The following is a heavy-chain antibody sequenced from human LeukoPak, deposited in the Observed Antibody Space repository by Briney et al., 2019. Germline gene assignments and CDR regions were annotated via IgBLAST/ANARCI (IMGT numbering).Heavy chain of an antibody. CDR1: GYSISTSNY. J-gene: IGHJ3*02. V-gene: IGHV4-28*05. Sequence: SDTLSLTCAVSGYSISTSNYWAWIRQPPGKGLEWIGRIYYSGGIYYNPSLKSRVTMSVDTSKNQFSLKLSSVTAVDTAVYYCARKTTTGPTKAAFDIWGQGTMLTVSS. CDR2: IYYSGGI. D-gene: IGHD4-17*01. CDR3: ARKTTTGPTKAAFDI.